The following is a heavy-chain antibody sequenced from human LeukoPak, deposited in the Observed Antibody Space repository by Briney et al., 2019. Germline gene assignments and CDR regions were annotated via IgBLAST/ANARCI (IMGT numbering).Heavy chain of an antibody. CDR1: GFTFSSYS. J-gene: IGHJ3*02. Sequence: GGSLRLSCAGSGFTFSSYSMNWVRQAPGKGLEWVSYISSSSSTIYYADSVKGRFTISRDNAKNSLYLQMNSLRAEDTAVYYCARDQPYYYDSSAFDIWCQGTMVTVSS. CDR3: ARDQPYYYDSSAFDI. CDR2: ISSSSSTI. V-gene: IGHV3-48*01. D-gene: IGHD3-22*01.